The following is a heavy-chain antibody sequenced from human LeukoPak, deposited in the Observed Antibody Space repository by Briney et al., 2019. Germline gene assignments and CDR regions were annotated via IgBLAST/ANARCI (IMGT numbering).Heavy chain of an antibody. V-gene: IGHV3-23*01. J-gene: IGHJ4*02. CDR3: ANLGLDCGGDCYPRYFDY. CDR2: ISGSGGST. D-gene: IGHD2-21*02. Sequence: GGSLRLSCAVSGFTFSTYAMSWVRQAPGKGLEWVSAISGSGGSTYYADSVKGRFTISRDNSKNTLYLQMNSLRAEDTAVYYCANLGLDCGGDCYPRYFDYWGQGTLVTVSS. CDR1: GFTFSTYA.